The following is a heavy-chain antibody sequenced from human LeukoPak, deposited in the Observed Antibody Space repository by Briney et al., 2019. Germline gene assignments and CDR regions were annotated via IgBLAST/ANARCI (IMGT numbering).Heavy chain of an antibody. V-gene: IGHV3-21*01. Sequence: GGSLRLSCTASGFTFGDYAMSWVRQAPGKGLEWVSSISSSSSYIYYADSVKGRFTISRDNAKNSLYLQMNSLRAEDTAVYYCARVSRWELAAVCDYWGQGTLVTVSS. J-gene: IGHJ4*02. CDR3: ARVSRWELAAVCDY. CDR2: ISSSSSYI. D-gene: IGHD1-26*01. CDR1: GFTFGDYA.